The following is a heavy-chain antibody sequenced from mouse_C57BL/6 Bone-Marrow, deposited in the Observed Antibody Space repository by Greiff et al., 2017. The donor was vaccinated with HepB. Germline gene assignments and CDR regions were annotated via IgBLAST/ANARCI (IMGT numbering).Heavy chain of an antibody. J-gene: IGHJ3*01. CDR2: ISNGGGST. Sequence: EVKLVESGGGLVQPGGSLKLSCAASGFTFSDYYMYWVRQTPEKRLEWVAYISNGGGSTYYPDTVKGRFTISRDNAKNNLYLHMSRLKSEDTAMYYCARQDGHGYPFAYWGQGTLVTVSA. CDR3: ARQDGHGYPFAY. V-gene: IGHV5-12*01. CDR1: GFTFSDYY. D-gene: IGHD2-2*01.